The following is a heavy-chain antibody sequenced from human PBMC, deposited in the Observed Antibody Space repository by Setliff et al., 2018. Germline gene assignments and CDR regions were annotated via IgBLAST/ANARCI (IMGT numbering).Heavy chain of an antibody. CDR1: GGSISSSSYY. CDR2: INHSGST. D-gene: IGHD3-3*01. Sequence: SETLSLTCTVSGGSISSSSYYWGWIRQPPGKGLEWIGEINHSGSTNYNPSLKSRVTISVDTSKNQFSLKLSSVTAADTAVYYCARRTEYYNFWSGYYDYWGQGTLVTVSS. CDR3: ARRTEYYNFWSGYYDY. V-gene: IGHV4-39*07. J-gene: IGHJ4*02.